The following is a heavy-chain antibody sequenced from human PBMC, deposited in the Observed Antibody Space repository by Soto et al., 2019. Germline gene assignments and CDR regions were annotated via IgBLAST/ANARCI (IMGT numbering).Heavy chain of an antibody. CDR3: AKAGLRGYCSGGSCPSGY. V-gene: IGHV3-23*01. D-gene: IGHD2-15*01. CDR1: GFTFSSYA. J-gene: IGHJ4*02. CDR2: ISGSGGST. Sequence: SLRLSCAASGFTFSSYAMSWVRQAPGKGLEWVSAISGSGGSTYYADSVKGRFTISRDNSKNTLYLQMNSLRAEDTAVYYCAKAGLRGYCSGGSCPSGYWGQGTLVTVSS.